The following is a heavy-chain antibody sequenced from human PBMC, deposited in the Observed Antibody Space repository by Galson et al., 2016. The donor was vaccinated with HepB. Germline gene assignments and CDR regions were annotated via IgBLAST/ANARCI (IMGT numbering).Heavy chain of an antibody. CDR1: GSSISDVGYY. V-gene: IGHV4-31*11. CDR3: ARGDEENWFDP. CDR2: IFYRGGT. D-gene: IGHD5-24*01. Sequence: TLSLTCAVSGSSISDVGYYWSWIRHHPGKGLEWIVCIFYRGGTIYNPSLESRVTISLDSSQNQFSLRLTSVTDADTAIYYCARGDEENWFDPWGQGTLVTVSS. J-gene: IGHJ5*02.